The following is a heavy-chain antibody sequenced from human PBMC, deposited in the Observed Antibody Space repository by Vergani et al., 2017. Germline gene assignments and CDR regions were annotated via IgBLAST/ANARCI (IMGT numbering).Heavy chain of an antibody. D-gene: IGHD1-14*01. CDR1: GVTFNQYG. Sequence: QVPLVESGGGVVQLGRSLRLSCAASGVTFNQYGMHWVRQAPGKGLEWVAITWYDGNNKQYADSVKGRFTISRDNSKSTMYLQMNSLRDEDTGVYYCARDLRLLYNRFDPWGQGTLVTVSS. V-gene: IGHV3-33*01. J-gene: IGHJ5*02. CDR3: ARDLRLLYNRFDP. CDR2: TWYDGNNK.